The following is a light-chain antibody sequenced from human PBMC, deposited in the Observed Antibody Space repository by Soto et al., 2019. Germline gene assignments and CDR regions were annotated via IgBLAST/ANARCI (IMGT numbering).Light chain of an antibody. Sequence: QSVLTQPPSASGTPGQGVTISCSGSSSNIEFNYVYWYLYLPGTAPKLLIYRNDQRPSGVPDRFYGSKSGATASLAISGLRSEDEAEYSCATWDDSLSGVVFGGGTKLTVL. CDR3: ATWDDSLSGVV. CDR2: RND. V-gene: IGLV1-47*01. J-gene: IGLJ3*02. CDR1: SSNIEFNY.